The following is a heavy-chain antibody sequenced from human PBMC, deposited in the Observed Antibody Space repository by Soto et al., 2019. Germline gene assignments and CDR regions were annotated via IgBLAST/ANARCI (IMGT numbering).Heavy chain of an antibody. CDR3: ARHEGPIYPLGYCSSTSCYLSGWFDP. J-gene: IGHJ5*02. Sequence: GESLKISYKGSGYRFSRYWIGWVRQMPGKGLEWMGIIYPGDSDTRYSPSFQGQVTISADKSISTAYLQWSSLKASDTAMYYCARHEGPIYPLGYCSSTSCYLSGWFDPWGQGTLVTVSS. CDR2: IYPGDSDT. D-gene: IGHD2-2*01. V-gene: IGHV5-51*01. CDR1: GYRFSRYW.